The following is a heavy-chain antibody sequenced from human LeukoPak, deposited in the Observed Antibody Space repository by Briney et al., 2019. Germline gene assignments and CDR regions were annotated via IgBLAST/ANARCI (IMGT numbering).Heavy chain of an antibody. CDR1: GFTFSSYG. D-gene: IGHD2-2*01. V-gene: IGHV3-30*02. CDR2: IRYDGSNK. CDR3: AKDMRPIVVVPAAMRPDY. Sequence: PGGSLRLSCAASGFTFSSYGMHWVRQAPGKGLEWVAFIRYDGSNKYYADSVKGRFTISRDNSKNTLYLQMNSLRAEDTAVYYCAKDMRPIVVVPAAMRPDYWGQGTLVTASS. J-gene: IGHJ4*02.